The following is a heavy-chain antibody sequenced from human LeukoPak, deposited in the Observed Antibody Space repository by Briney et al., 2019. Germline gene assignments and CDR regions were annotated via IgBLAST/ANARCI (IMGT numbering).Heavy chain of an antibody. CDR3: ARRDTNYGDYVGNFDY. J-gene: IGHJ4*02. V-gene: IGHV4-38-2*01. D-gene: IGHD4-17*01. Sequence: SETLSLTCAVSGYSISSGYYWGWIRQPPGKGLEWIGSIYHSGSTYYNPSLKSRVTISVDTSKNQFSLKLSSVTAADTAVYYCARRDTNYGDYVGNFDYWGQGTLVTVSS. CDR2: IYHSGST. CDR1: GYSISSGYY.